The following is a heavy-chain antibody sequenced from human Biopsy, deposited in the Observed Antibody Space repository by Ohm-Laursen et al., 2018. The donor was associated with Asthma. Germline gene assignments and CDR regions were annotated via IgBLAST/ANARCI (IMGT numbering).Heavy chain of an antibody. J-gene: IGHJ3*02. CDR3: VRDGTDDAFDI. CDR1: GFTFSNFA. V-gene: IGHV3-30*01. D-gene: IGHD1-1*01. CDR2: ISKDASTQ. Sequence: SLRLSCTASGFTFSNFAIHWVRQAPGKGLEWVGVISKDASTQDYADSVKGRFTMARDNSKNTLDLQMNSLREEDTAVYYCVRDGTDDAFDIWGQGTVVSVSS.